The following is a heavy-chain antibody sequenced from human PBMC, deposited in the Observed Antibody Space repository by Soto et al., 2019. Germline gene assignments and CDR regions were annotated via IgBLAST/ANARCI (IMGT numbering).Heavy chain of an antibody. J-gene: IGHJ3*02. D-gene: IGHD1-7*01. CDR1: GGSISSYY. V-gene: IGHV4-59*01. CDR3: ARGYNWNYDAFDI. CDR2: IYYSGST. Sequence: SETLSLTSTVSGGSISSYYWSWIRQPPGKGLEWIGYIYYSGSTNYNPSLKSRVTISVDTSKNQFSRKLSSVTAADTAVYYWARGYNWNYDAFDIWGQGTMVTVSS.